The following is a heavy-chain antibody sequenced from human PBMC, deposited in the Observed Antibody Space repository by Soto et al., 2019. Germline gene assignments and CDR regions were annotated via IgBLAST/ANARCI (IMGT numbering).Heavy chain of an antibody. V-gene: IGHV3-21*01. D-gene: IGHD4-17*01. CDR3: ARGSFRNDYGDYYNWFDP. CDR2: ISSSSSYI. J-gene: IGHJ5*02. CDR1: GFTFSSYS. Sequence: GGSLRLSCAASGFTFSSYSMNWVRQAPGKGLEWVSSISSSSSYIYYADSVKGRFTISRDNAKNSLYLQMNSLRAEDTAVYYCARGSFRNDYGDYYNWFDPWGQGTLVTVSS.